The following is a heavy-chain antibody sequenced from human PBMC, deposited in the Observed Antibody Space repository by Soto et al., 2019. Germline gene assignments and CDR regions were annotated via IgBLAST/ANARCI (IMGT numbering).Heavy chain of an antibody. CDR3: TRGGSNTWRFDP. J-gene: IGHJ5*02. D-gene: IGHD7-27*01. V-gene: IGHV3-73*01. CDR1: GFIFSDSV. Sequence: EVQLVESGGGLVQPGNSLQLSCAASGFIFSDSVIHWVRQAPGKGLEWVGRIRRKVNSYATAYTASVNGRFAISRDDSRDTAYLQMNSLQVEDTDLYYCTRGGSNTWRFDPWGQGTLVIVSS. CDR2: IRRKVNSYAT.